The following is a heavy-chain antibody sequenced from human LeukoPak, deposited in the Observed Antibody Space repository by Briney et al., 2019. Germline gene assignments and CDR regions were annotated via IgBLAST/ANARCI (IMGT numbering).Heavy chain of an antibody. CDR3: ARVEQWLLYAFDI. D-gene: IGHD6-19*01. CDR1: GGSISSYY. Sequence: KTSETLSLTCTVSGGSISSYYWSWIRQPPGKGLEWIGYIYYSGSTNYNPSLKSRVTISVDTSKNQFSLKLSSVTAADTAVYYCARVEQWLLYAFDIWGQGTMVTVSS. J-gene: IGHJ3*02. CDR2: IYYSGST. V-gene: IGHV4-59*01.